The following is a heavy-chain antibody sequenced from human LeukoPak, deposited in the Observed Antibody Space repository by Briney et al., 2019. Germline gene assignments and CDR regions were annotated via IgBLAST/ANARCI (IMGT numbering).Heavy chain of an antibody. CDR1: GFTFSSYA. Sequence: GGSLRLSCAASGFTFSSYAVHWVRQAPGKGLEWVAVISYDGSNKYYADSVKGRFTISRDNSKNTLYLQMNSLRAEDTAVYYCARIGYSSSSFDYWGQGTLVTVSS. D-gene: IGHD6-6*01. CDR3: ARIGYSSSSFDY. V-gene: IGHV3-30-3*01. CDR2: ISYDGSNK. J-gene: IGHJ4*02.